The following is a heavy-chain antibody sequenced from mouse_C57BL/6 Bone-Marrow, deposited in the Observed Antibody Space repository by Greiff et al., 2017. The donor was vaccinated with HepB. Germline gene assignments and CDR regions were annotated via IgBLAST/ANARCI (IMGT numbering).Heavy chain of an antibody. D-gene: IGHD2-1*01. CDR2: IYPGGGYT. CDR3: AREGVYYGNSYWYFDV. Sequence: VKLMESGAELVRPGTSVKMSCKASGYTFTNYWIGWAKQRPGHGLEWIGDIYPGGGYTNYNEKFKGKATLTADKSSSTAYMQFSSLTSEDSAIYYCAREGVYYGNSYWYFDVWGTGTTVTVSS. V-gene: IGHV1-63*01. J-gene: IGHJ1*03. CDR1: GYTFTNYW.